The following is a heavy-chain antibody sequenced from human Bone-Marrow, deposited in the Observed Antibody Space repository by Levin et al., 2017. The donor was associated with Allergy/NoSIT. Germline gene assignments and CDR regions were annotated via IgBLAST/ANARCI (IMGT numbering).Heavy chain of an antibody. CDR3: GTTYDTSGDRFDY. CDR2: IYPYDSKT. CDR1: GYSFYSNW. V-gene: IGHV5-51*01. Sequence: PGESLKISCKGSGYSFYSNWIGWVRQMPGKGLELMGIIYPYDSKTKYSRSFEGQVTISVDKSITTAYLQWSSLKASDTAMYFCGTTYDTSGDRFDYWGQGTQVTVSS. D-gene: IGHD3-22*01. J-gene: IGHJ4*02.